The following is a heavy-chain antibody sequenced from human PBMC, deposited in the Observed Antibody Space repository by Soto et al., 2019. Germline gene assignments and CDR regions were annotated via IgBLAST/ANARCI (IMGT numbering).Heavy chain of an antibody. Sequence: ASVKVCCKVSGYTLTELSMHWVRQAPGKGLEWMGGFDPEDGETIYAQKFQGRVTMTEDTSTDRAYMELSSLRSEDTAVYYCATGRSGGSCYSLCYMDVWGKGTTVTVSS. CDR2: FDPEDGET. CDR3: ATGRSGGSCYSLCYMDV. D-gene: IGHD2-15*01. J-gene: IGHJ6*03. V-gene: IGHV1-24*01. CDR1: GYTLTELS.